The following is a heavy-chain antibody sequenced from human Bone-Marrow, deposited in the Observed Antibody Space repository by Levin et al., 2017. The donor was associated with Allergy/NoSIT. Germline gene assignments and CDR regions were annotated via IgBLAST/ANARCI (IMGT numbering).Heavy chain of an antibody. V-gene: IGHV3-48*02. Sequence: GESLKISCAASGFTFSHYTMNWVRQAPGKGLEWVSCISSSGDSTYYAHSVKGRFTISRDNAKNSLYLQLNRLRDEDTALYYCARDPARGDYDSSGYWGEHWGQAVLVTVSS. CDR3: ARDPARGDYDSSGYWGEH. CDR2: ISSSGDST. D-gene: IGHD3-22*01. J-gene: IGHJ1*01. CDR1: GFTFSHYT.